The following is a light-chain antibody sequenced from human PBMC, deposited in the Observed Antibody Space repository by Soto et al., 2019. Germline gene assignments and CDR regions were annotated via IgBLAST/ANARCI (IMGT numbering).Light chain of an antibody. Sequence: EIVLTHSRATLSLSPGERATVSCRASQSVSSHLAWYQQKRGQAPRLLIYDASSRASGIPARFSGSGPGTYFTLTTSSLAPEDFAVYYCQQGGNWLLTVGQGTRLEIK. CDR1: QSVSSH. J-gene: IGKJ5*01. V-gene: IGKV3-11*01. CDR3: QQGGNWLLT. CDR2: DAS.